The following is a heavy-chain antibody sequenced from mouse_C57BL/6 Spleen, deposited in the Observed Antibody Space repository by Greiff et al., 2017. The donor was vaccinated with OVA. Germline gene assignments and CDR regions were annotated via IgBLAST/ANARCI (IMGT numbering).Heavy chain of an antibody. D-gene: IGHD3-2*02. V-gene: IGHV14-2*01. J-gene: IGHJ4*01. Sequence: EVKLVESGAELVKPGASVKLSCTASGFNIKDYYMHWVKQRTEQGLAWIGRIDPEDGETKYAPKFTGKATITADTSSNTAYLQLSSLTSEDTAVYYCARKQLRGYAMDYWGQGTSVTVSS. CDR3: ARKQLRGYAMDY. CDR2: IDPEDGET. CDR1: GFNIKDYY.